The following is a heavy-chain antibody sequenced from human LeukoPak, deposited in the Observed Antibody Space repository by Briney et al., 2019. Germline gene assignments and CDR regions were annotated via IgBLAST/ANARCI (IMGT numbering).Heavy chain of an antibody. Sequence: GGSLRLSCAASGFTFSSYWMSWVRQAPGKGLEWVANIKEDGSDKYYVDSVKGRFTISRDNAKNSVYLQMNSPRAEDTAVYYCANGKGVFYWGQGTLVTVSS. CDR3: ANGKGVFY. J-gene: IGHJ4*02. D-gene: IGHD3-10*01. CDR2: IKEDGSDK. V-gene: IGHV3-7*01. CDR1: GFTFSSYW.